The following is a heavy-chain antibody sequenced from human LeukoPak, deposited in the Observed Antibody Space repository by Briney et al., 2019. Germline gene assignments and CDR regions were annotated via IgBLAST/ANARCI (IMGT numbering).Heavy chain of an antibody. Sequence: GGSLRLSCAASGFTFSSYGMHWVRQAPGKGLEWVAFIRYDGGNKYYADSVKGRFTISRDNSKNTLYLQMSSLRAEDTAVYYCAKEGTIAARGFYFDYWGQGTLVTVSS. V-gene: IGHV3-30*02. CDR3: AKEGTIAARGFYFDY. D-gene: IGHD6-6*01. CDR1: GFTFSSYG. J-gene: IGHJ4*02. CDR2: IRYDGGNK.